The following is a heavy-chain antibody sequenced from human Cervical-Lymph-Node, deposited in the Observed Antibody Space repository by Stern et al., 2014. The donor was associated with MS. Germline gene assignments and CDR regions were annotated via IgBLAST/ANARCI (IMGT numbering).Heavy chain of an antibody. CDR3: VKRGITEVRGVRLGDY. CDR1: GFTFSSYG. V-gene: IGHV3-30*18. D-gene: IGHD3-10*01. J-gene: IGHJ4*02. Sequence: VQLEESGGGVVQPGRSLRLTCTVSGFTFSSYGMHWVRQAPGKGLEWVSVISYDGSDTYYAEFVKGRVTISRDNTNNTLYLEMRRMRREDTAVYYCVKRGITEVRGVRLGDYWGPGTLVIVSS. CDR2: ISYDGSDT.